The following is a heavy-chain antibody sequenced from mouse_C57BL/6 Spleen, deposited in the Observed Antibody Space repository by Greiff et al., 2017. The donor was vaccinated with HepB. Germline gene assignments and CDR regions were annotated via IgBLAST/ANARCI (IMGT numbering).Heavy chain of an antibody. CDR1: GYTFTSYW. CDR2: IDPNRGGT. J-gene: IGHJ1*03. CDR3: ARGGDMSYWDFDV. D-gene: IGHD2-3*01. Sequence: QVQLQQPGAELVKPGASVKLSCTASGYTFTSYWMHWVKQRPGRGLEWIGRIDPNRGGTKYNEKFQSKAALTVDTPSSTAYMQLSSLTSVDSAVYYCARGGDMSYWDFDVWGTGTTVTVSS. V-gene: IGHV1-72*01.